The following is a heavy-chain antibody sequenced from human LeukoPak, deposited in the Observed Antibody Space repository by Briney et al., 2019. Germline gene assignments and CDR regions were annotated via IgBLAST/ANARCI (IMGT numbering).Heavy chain of an antibody. D-gene: IGHD3-22*01. CDR3: ALGPLFGEDYYDSSGYYSPRSLDY. J-gene: IGHJ4*02. Sequence: ASVKVSCKASGYTFTDFGFNWVRQAPGQGLEWMGWISAYNGNTNYAQKLQGRVTMTTDTSTSTAYMELRSLRSDDTAVYYCALGPLFGEDYYDSSGYYSPRSLDYWGQGTLVTVSS. V-gene: IGHV1-18*01. CDR1: GYTFTDFG. CDR2: ISAYNGNT.